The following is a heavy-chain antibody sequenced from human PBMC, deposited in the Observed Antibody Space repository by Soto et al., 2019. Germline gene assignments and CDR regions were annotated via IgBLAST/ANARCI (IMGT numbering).Heavy chain of an antibody. D-gene: IGHD3-3*01. V-gene: IGHV3-15*07. CDR3: YFVGVVIRPDRYGMDV. J-gene: IGHJ6*02. CDR1: GFTFSNAW. CDR2: IKSKTDGGTT. Sequence: PGESLKISCAASGFTFSNAWMNWVRQAPGKGLEWVGRIKSKTDGGTTDYAAPVKGRFTISRDDSKNTLYLQMNSLKTEDTAVYYCYFVGVVIRPDRYGMDVWGQGTTVPVSS.